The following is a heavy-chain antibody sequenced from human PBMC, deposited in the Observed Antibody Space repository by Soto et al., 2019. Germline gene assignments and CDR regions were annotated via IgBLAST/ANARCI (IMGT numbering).Heavy chain of an antibody. J-gene: IGHJ4*02. CDR2: IDYSGNT. V-gene: IGHV4-30-4*01. CDR3: AREGTAISPNGSIIAAGRFEY. D-gene: IGHD6-13*01. Sequence: QVQLQESGPGLVKPSQTLSLTCTVSGASISNNDYYWRWIRQSPGRGLEWIGFIDYSGNTYTNPYLKSRVPIAADTSKNQISLTLTSVTAADTAVYFCAREGTAISPNGSIIAAGRFEYWGQGALVTVSS. CDR1: GASISNNDYY.